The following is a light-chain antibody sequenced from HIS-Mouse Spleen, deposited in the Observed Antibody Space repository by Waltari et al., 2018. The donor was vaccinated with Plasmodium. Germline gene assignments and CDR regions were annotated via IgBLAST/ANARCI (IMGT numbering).Light chain of an antibody. CDR2: WAS. CDR1: QSVLYSSNNKNY. Sequence: DIVMTQSPDSLAVSLGERATINCKSSQSVLYSSNNKNYLAWYQQKPGQHPKLFIYWASTRESGVPDRFSGSGSGTDFTLTISSLQAEDVAAYYCQQYNSYWTFGQGTKVEIK. CDR3: QQYNSYWT. V-gene: IGKV4-1*01. J-gene: IGKJ1*01.